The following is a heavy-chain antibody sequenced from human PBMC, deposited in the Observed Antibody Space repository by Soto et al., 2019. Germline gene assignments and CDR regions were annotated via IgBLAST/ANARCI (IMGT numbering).Heavy chain of an antibody. D-gene: IGHD3-16*01. V-gene: IGHV1-69*01. CDR3: AKVMAAAGYDS. CDR2: IIPVFGTV. J-gene: IGHJ4*02. Sequence: QVKLVQSGAEVKKPGSSVKVSCKASGGTFGNSAISWVRQDPGQGLEWMGGIIPVFGTVNYAQKFEGRVPMAADDSTSTVFMKMSRLTSEDTAVYYCAKVMAAAGYDSWGQGTLVTVSS. CDR1: GGTFGNSA.